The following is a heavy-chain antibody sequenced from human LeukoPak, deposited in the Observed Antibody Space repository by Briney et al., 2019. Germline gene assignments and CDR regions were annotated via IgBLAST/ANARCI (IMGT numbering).Heavy chain of an antibody. CDR3: PRGLVAEAGPPHYSYGMDV. J-gene: IGHJ6*02. D-gene: IGHD6-13*01. Sequence: PSETLSLTCTVSGGSIISYYWSWIRQPAGKGLEWIGRIYTSGSTNYTLSLKSRVNMSVATSKNQSSLKLSSVTAADTAVYYCPRGLVAEAGPPHYSYGMDVCGQGTTVTVSS. V-gene: IGHV4-4*07. CDR1: GGSIISYY. CDR2: IYTSGST.